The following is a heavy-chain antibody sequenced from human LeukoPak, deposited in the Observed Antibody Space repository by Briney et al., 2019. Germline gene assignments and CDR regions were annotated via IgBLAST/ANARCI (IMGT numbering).Heavy chain of an antibody. Sequence: GESLKISCKGSGYSFANYWIDWVRQMPGKGLEWMGIISPGDSNTRYSPSFQGQVTISADKSISTAYLQWSNLKASDTAIYYCARREGSGWTFDYWGQGALVTVSS. V-gene: IGHV5-51*01. CDR3: ARREGSGWTFDY. D-gene: IGHD6-19*01. J-gene: IGHJ4*02. CDR1: GYSFANYW. CDR2: ISPGDSNT.